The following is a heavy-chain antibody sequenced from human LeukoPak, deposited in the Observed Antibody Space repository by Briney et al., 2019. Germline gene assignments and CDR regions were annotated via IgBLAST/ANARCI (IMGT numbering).Heavy chain of an antibody. V-gene: IGHV5-51*01. CDR3: GMSGDRVPLQDDVFDV. D-gene: IGHD1-26*01. J-gene: IGHJ3*01. Sequence: GESLKICCKVSGYSFTSYCIGGVRQMPGKGLEWMGIIYPCDSGPTYSPSFQGQVTNSVDKSINTAYLQWSSLQASDTAMYYCGMSGDRVPLQDDVFDVWGQGTMVTVST. CDR2: IYPCDSGP. CDR1: GYSFTSYC.